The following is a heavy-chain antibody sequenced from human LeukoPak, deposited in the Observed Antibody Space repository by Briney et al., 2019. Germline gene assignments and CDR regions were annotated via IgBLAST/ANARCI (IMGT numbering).Heavy chain of an antibody. V-gene: IGHV3-33*04. CDR2: IWYDGSNK. CDR3: ATEDYDSSGYYYDPHYFDY. Sequence: GGSLRHSCAVHGFHLRYYLVESGRQAPGKGPEWEAVIWYDGSNKYYADSVKGQFTISRDNSKNTLNLQMNSLRAEDTAVYYGATEDYDSSGYYYDPHYFDYWGQGTLVTVSS. CDR1: GFHLRYYL. D-gene: IGHD3-22*01. J-gene: IGHJ4*02.